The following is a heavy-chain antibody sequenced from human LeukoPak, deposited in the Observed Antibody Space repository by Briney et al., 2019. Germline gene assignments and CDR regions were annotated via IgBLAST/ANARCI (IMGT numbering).Heavy chain of an antibody. D-gene: IGHD1-26*01. J-gene: IGHJ4*02. CDR2: IGYNGNT. Sequence: ASVKVSCKTSGYTFTNFGFNWVRQAPGQGLEWMAWIGYNGNTAYAQKLQGRVTLTTDTSTSTAYMELWSLRSDDTAVYYCARDVGSSAFDYWGQGTLVTVSS. CDR1: GYTFTNFG. CDR3: ARDVGSSAFDY. V-gene: IGHV1-18*01.